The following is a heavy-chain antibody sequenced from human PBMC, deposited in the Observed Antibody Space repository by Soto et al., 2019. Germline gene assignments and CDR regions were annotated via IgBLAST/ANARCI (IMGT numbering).Heavy chain of an antibody. J-gene: IGHJ6*02. CDR2: IIPIFGTA. CDR1: GGTFSSYA. Sequence: QVQLVQSGAEVKKPGSSVKVSCKASGGTFSSYAISWVRQAPGQGLEWMGGIIPIFGTANYAQKFQGRVTITADESTSTAYMELSSLRSEDTAVYYCAATGINVDTAMVPVTVYYYYGMDVWGQGTTVTVSS. D-gene: IGHD5-18*01. CDR3: AATGINVDTAMVPVTVYYYYGMDV. V-gene: IGHV1-69*01.